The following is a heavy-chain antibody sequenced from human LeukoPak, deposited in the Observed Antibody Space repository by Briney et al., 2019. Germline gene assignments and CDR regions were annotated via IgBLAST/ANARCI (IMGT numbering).Heavy chain of an antibody. CDR1: GGSTNFYY. CDR2: IYYSGSN. J-gene: IGHJ4*02. D-gene: IGHD6-13*01. Sequence: PSETLSLTCTVSGGSTNFYYWYWIRQPPGKGLEWIGYIYYSGSNNYNPSLESRVTMSVDRSKNQFSLNLSSVTAADTAVYCCGRGGIAAAASGIDYWGQGTLVAVSS. V-gene: IGHV4-59*12. CDR3: GRGGIAAAASGIDY.